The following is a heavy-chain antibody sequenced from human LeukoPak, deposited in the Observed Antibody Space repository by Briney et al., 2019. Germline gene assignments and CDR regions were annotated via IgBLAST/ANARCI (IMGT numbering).Heavy chain of an antibody. V-gene: IGHV3-30-3*01. CDR3: ARDRGDFWSGYYNPDAFDI. CDR1: GFTFSSYA. Sequence: GRSLRLSCAASGFTFSSYAMHWVRQAPGKGLGWVAVISNDGSNKYYADSVKGRFTISRDNSKNTLYLQMNSLRAEDTAVYYCARDRGDFWSGYYNPDAFDIWGQGTMVTVSS. J-gene: IGHJ3*02. D-gene: IGHD3-3*01. CDR2: ISNDGSNK.